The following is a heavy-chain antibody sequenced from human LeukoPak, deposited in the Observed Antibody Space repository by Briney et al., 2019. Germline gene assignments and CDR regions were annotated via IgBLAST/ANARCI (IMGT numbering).Heavy chain of an antibody. CDR1: GGSISSYY. Sequence: SETLSLTCTVSGGSISSYYWSWIRQPAGKGLEWIGRIYTSGSTNYNPSLKSRVTMSVDTSKNQFSLKLSSVTAADTAVYYCARDRNELLWFGELLGFDPWGQGTLVTVSP. V-gene: IGHV4-4*07. CDR3: ARDRNELLWFGELLGFDP. J-gene: IGHJ5*02. CDR2: IYTSGST. D-gene: IGHD3-10*01.